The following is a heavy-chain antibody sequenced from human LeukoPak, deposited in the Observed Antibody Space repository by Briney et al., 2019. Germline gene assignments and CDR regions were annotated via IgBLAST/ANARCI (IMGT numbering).Heavy chain of an antibody. CDR1: GYTFTGYY. J-gene: IGHJ4*02. D-gene: IGHD3-10*01. CDR3: ARDLLEESTVRGVVQHDY. CDR2: INPNSGGT. Sequence: ASVKVSCKASGYTFTGYYMHWVRQAPGQGLEWMGWINPNSGGTNYAQKFQGRVTMTRDTSISTAYMELSRLRSDDTAVYYCARDLLEESTVRGVVQHDYWGQGTLVTVSS. V-gene: IGHV1-2*02.